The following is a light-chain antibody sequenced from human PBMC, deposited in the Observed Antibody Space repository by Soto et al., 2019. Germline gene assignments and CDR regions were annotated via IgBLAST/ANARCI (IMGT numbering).Light chain of an antibody. CDR2: EGS. J-gene: IGLJ2*01. CDR1: SSDVGSYNL. CDR3: CSYAGSSTGVV. Sequence: QSVLTQPASVSGSPGQSITISCTGTSSDVGSYNLVSWYQQHPGKAPKLMIYEGSKRPSGVSNRFSGSESGNTASLTISGLQAEDEADYYCCSYAGSSTGVVFGGGTKLTVL. V-gene: IGLV2-23*01.